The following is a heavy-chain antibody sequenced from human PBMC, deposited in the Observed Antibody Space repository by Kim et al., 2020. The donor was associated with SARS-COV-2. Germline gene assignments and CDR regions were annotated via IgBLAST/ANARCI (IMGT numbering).Heavy chain of an antibody. J-gene: IGHJ4*02. CDR2: ISAYNGNT. V-gene: IGHV1-18*01. Sequence: ASVKVSCKASGYTFTSYGISWVRQAPGQGLEWMGWISAYNGNTNYAQKLQGRVTMTTDTSTSTAYMELRSLRSDDTAVYYCARDFTSGWYESYGGYWGQGTLVTVSS. D-gene: IGHD6-19*01. CDR3: ARDFTSGWYESYGGY. CDR1: GYTFTSYG.